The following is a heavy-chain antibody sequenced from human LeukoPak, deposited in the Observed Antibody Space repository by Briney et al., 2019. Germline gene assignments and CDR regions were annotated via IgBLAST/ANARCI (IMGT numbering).Heavy chain of an antibody. V-gene: IGHV3-23*01. J-gene: IGHJ3*02. Sequence: AGPLILSCAASGCTFSTFSMSWVRQNPGKGLEWVSIISASGGITYYADSVKGRFTIYRDNSKNTMYLQMNSMRAEDTAVYYCASRQYDILTGYDGALDIWGQGTMVTVSS. D-gene: IGHD3-9*01. CDR3: ASRQYDILTGYDGALDI. CDR1: GCTFSTFS. CDR2: ISASGGIT.